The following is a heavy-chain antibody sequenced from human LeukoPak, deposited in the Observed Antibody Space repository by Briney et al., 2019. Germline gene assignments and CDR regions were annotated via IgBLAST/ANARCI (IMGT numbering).Heavy chain of an antibody. CDR3: ARHGWGFGELSNSY. V-gene: IGHV4-39*01. Sequence: SETLSLTCTVSGGSISGSTYYWGWIRQPPGKGMEWIGSIYYSVTAYYNSSLNSRVTISVDTSKNHFSLRLTSLTAADTAVYFCARHGWGFGELSNSYWGQGTLVSVSS. D-gene: IGHD3-10*01. CDR1: GGSISGSTYY. CDR2: IYYSVTA. J-gene: IGHJ4*02.